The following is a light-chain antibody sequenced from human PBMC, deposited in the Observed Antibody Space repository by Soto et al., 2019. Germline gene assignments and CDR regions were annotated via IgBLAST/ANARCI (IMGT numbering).Light chain of an antibody. Sequence: EIVLPQSPGTLSLSPGERATLSCSASQSLSTYLAWYQQKPGQAPRLLIYGISSRATGIPDRFSGSGSGTDFTLTISRLEPEDFALYYCQQFEYSPPQWTFGQGTKVEIK. CDR3: QQFEYSPPQWT. V-gene: IGKV3-20*01. J-gene: IGKJ1*01. CDR2: GIS. CDR1: QSLSTY.